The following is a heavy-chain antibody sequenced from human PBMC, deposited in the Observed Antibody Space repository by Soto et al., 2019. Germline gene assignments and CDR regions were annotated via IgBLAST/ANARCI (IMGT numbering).Heavy chain of an antibody. CDR2: IFYSGST. Sequence: PSETLSVTCTVSGGSISSGDYYWNWIRRPPGKGLEWIGYIFYSGSTSHNPSLRSRVTISVDTSKNQFSLKLTSVTAADAAMYYCARGLNYFGSGTYNYYYGMDVWGQGTTVTVSS. CDR3: ARGLNYFGSGTYNYYYGMDV. V-gene: IGHV4-30-4*01. D-gene: IGHD3-10*01. J-gene: IGHJ6*02. CDR1: GGSISSGDYY.